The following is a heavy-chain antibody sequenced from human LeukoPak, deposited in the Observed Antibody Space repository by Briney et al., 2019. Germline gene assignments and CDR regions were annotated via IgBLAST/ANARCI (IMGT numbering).Heavy chain of an antibody. Sequence: GRSLRLSCAASGFTFSSYGMHWVRQAPGRGLEWVAIITYDGSNKYYADSVKGRFTISRDNSKNTLYLQVNSLRAEGTAVYYCAKTPQPYCGGDCSHFDYWGQGTLVTVSS. CDR1: GFTFSSYG. D-gene: IGHD2-21*02. CDR3: AKTPQPYCGGDCSHFDY. CDR2: ITYDGSNK. J-gene: IGHJ4*02. V-gene: IGHV3-30*18.